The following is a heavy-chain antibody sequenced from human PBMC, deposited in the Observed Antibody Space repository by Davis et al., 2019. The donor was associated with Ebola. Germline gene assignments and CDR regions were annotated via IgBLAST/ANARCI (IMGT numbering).Heavy chain of an antibody. CDR2: ISAYNGNT. D-gene: IGHD3-9*01. Sequence: ASVKVSCKASGYTFTSHGISWVRQAPGQGLEWMGWISAYNGNTNYAQKFQGRVTITADESTNTAYMELSSLRSEDTAVYYCAREEAEYYDILRYYGMDVWGKGTTVTVSS. V-gene: IGHV1-18*01. CDR1: GYTFTSHG. J-gene: IGHJ6*04. CDR3: AREEAEYYDILRYYGMDV.